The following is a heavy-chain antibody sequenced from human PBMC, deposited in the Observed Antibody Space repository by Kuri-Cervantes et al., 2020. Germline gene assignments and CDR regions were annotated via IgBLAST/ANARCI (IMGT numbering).Heavy chain of an antibody. V-gene: IGHV1-18*04. Sequence: ASVKVSCKASGYTFTSYGISCVRQAPGQEVEWMVWISTYNGNTNYAQKLQGRVTMTTDTSTSNAYLDLRSLRSDDTAVYYCAGVFDEPSVLSDAIWFDPWGQGTLVTVSS. CDR3: AGVFDEPSVLSDAIWFDP. CDR1: GYTFTSYG. J-gene: IGHJ5*02. D-gene: IGHD2-8*02. CDR2: ISTYNGNT.